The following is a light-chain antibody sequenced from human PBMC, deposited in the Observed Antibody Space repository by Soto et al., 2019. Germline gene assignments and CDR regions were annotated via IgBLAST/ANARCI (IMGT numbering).Light chain of an antibody. Sequence: QLVLTQSPSASASLGASVKLTCTLSSGHSSYAIAWHQQQPEKGPRYLMKLNSDGSHSKGDGIPDRFSGSSSGAERYLTSSSLQSEDEADYYCQTWGTSLYVFGTGTKLTVL. CDR3: QTWGTSLYV. J-gene: IGLJ1*01. V-gene: IGLV4-69*01. CDR2: LNSDGSH. CDR1: SGHSSYA.